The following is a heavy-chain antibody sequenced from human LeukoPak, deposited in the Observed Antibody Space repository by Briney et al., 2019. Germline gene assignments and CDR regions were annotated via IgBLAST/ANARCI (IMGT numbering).Heavy chain of an antibody. CDR2: IYHSGST. J-gene: IGHJ4*02. V-gene: IGHV4-38-2*02. Sequence: SETLSLTCTVSGSGYSISGGFYWGWIRQPPGNGLEWIGSIYHSGSTYYNPSLKSRATISVDTSKNQFSLKLKFVTAADTAVYYCAGQFDSSGSYFYWGQGTLVTVSS. D-gene: IGHD3-22*01. CDR3: AGQFDSSGSYFY. CDR1: GSGYSISGGFY.